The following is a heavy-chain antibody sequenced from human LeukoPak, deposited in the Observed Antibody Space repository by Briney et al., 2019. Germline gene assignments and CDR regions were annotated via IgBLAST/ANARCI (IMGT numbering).Heavy chain of an antibody. Sequence: SETLSLTCTVSGGSISSGGYYWSWIRQHPGKGLEWIGYIYYSGSTNYNPSLKSRVTISVDTSKNQFSLKLSSVTAADTAVYYCARLLGRNSAFDIWGQGTMVTVSS. CDR2: IYYSGST. V-gene: IGHV4-61*08. CDR3: ARLLGRNSAFDI. J-gene: IGHJ3*02. CDR1: GGSISSGGYY. D-gene: IGHD7-27*01.